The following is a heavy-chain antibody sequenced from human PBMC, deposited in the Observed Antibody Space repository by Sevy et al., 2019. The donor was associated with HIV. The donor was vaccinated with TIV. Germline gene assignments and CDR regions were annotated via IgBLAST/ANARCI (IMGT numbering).Heavy chain of an antibody. Sequence: SETLSLTCTVSSDSFSSYYWNWIRQPAGKGLEWIGRVYHSGRPSYNPSLQSRATLSIDTSKNKVFLTLTSATAADTAVYYCARDNTGWPFYFDYWGQGILVTVSS. D-gene: IGHD7-27*01. CDR2: VYHSGRP. V-gene: IGHV4-4*07. CDR1: SDSFSSYY. CDR3: ARDNTGWPFYFDY. J-gene: IGHJ4*02.